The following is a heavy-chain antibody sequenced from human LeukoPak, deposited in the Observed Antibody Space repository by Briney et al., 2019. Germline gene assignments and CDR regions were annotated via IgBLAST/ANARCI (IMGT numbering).Heavy chain of an antibody. CDR3: ARAGYCGDGGCRGGSAFDV. D-gene: IGHD2-21*01. J-gene: IGHJ3*01. CDR2: ISGYTGDT. Sequence: ASVKVSCKTSGYTFTNYDIYWVRQAPGQGLECMGWISGYTGDTKYAQILQGRFTVTTDTSTSTASMELRSLTYDDTAVYYCARAGYCGDGGCRGGSAFDVWGQGTMVTVSS. CDR1: GYTFTNYD. V-gene: IGHV1-18*01.